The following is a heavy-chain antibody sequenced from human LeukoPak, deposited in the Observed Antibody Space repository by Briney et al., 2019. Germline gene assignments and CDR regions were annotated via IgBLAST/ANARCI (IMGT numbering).Heavy chain of an antibody. CDR3: ARDLLYYYDSGSYYKGEYGMDV. V-gene: IGHV3-48*02. J-gene: IGHJ6*02. CDR2: ISSTSKGI. Sequence: GGSLRLSCAASGFTLSTYSMNWVRRAPGKGLEWVSYISSTSKGIYYADSVKGRFSISRDNAKNSLYLQMNSLRDEDTAVYYCARDLLYYYDSGSYYKGEYGMDVWGQGTSVTVSS. CDR1: GFTLSTYS. D-gene: IGHD3-10*01.